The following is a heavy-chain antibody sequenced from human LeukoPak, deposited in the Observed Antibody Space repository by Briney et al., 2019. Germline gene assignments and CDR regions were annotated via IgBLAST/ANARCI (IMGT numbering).Heavy chain of an antibody. J-gene: IGHJ4*02. CDR3: ARGFTGWVTSPIDY. CDR1: GFTFSSYE. V-gene: IGHV3-48*03. D-gene: IGHD2-2*01. CDR2: ISSSGSTI. Sequence: PGGSLRLSCAASGFTFSSYEMNWVRQAPGKGLEWVSYISSSGSTIYYADSVKGRFTISRDNAKNSLYLQVNSLRAEDTAVYYCARGFTGWVTSPIDYWGQGTLVTVSS.